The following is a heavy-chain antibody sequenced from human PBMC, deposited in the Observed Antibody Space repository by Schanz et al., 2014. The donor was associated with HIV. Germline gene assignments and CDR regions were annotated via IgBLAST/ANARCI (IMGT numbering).Heavy chain of an antibody. CDR3: ANGPGPLQHSDYYSGMDV. CDR2: IKTDGTEK. D-gene: IGHD7-27*01. V-gene: IGHV3-7*01. J-gene: IGHJ6*02. CDR1: GFTFSDFW. Sequence: EVQLVESGGGMVQPGGSLRLSCSGFGFTFSDFWMTWVRQAPGKGLEWMASIKTDGTEKYYVDSVKGRFTISRDNAKNTLYLQMNSLTAEDTAVYYCANGPGPLQHSDYYSGMDVWGQGTTVTVSS.